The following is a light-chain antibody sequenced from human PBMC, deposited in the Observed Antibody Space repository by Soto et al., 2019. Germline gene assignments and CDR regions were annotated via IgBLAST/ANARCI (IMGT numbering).Light chain of an antibody. CDR2: AAS. Sequence: DIQMTQSPSSVSASVGDTVTITCRASQDISSWLAWFQQKPGRAPKLLLYAASSLQSGVPSRFSGSGSGADFTLTISSLQPEDFANYYCQQAHSFPLTFGGGTKVEIK. J-gene: IGKJ4*01. CDR3: QQAHSFPLT. CDR1: QDISSW. V-gene: IGKV1-12*01.